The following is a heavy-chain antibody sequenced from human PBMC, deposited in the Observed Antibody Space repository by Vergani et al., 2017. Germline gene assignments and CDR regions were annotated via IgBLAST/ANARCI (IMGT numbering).Heavy chain of an antibody. D-gene: IGHD4-17*01. J-gene: IGHJ4*02. CDR3: TTHYGDYEDYFDY. CDR1: GGSFSGYY. CDR2: IKSKTDGGTT. Sequence: VQLQQWGAGLLKPSETLSLTCAVYGGSFSGYYWSWIRQPPGKGLEWVGRIKSKTDGGTTDYAAPVKGRFTISRDDSKNTLYLQMNSLKTEDTAVYYCTTHYGDYEDYFDYWGQGTLVTVSS. V-gene: IGHV3-15*01.